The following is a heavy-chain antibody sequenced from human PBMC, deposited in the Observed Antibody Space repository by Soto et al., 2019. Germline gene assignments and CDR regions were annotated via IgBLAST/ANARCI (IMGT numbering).Heavy chain of an antibody. V-gene: IGHV3-23*01. CDR1: GFTFSSYA. J-gene: IGHJ4*02. Sequence: GGSLRLSCAASGFTFSSYAMSWVRQAPGKGLEWVSAISGSGGSTYYADSVKGRFTISRDNSKNTLYLQMNSLRAEDTAVYYCAKDGPPQYCSGGSCYDENQIYWGQGTLVTVSS. CDR3: AKDGPPQYCSGGSCYDENQIY. D-gene: IGHD2-15*01. CDR2: ISGSGGST.